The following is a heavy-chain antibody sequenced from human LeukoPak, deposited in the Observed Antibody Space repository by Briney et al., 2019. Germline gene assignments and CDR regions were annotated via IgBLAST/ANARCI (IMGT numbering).Heavy chain of an antibody. V-gene: IGHV3-11*04. J-gene: IGHJ3*02. CDR3: ARDLRDGYNWDDAFDI. CDR1: GFTFSDYY. Sequence: GGSLRLSCAASGFTFSDYYMSWIRQAPGKGLEWVSYISSSGSTIYYADSVKGRFTISRDNAKNSLYLQMNSLRAEDTAVYYCARDLRDGYNWDDAFDIWGQGTMVTVSS. D-gene: IGHD5-24*01. CDR2: ISSSGSTI.